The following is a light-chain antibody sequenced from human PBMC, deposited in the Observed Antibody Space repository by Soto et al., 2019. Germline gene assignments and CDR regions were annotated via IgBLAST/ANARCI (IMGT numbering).Light chain of an antibody. CDR1: VIGSIG. CDR3: QVWDSSSDHVI. J-gene: IGLJ2*01. Sequence: SYELTQPPSVSVAPGQTASIICGGNVIGSIGVHWYQQKPGQAPVLVVFDDSDRPSGIPERFSGSNSRNTATLTISRVEAGDEADYYYQVWDSSSDHVIFGGGTKLTVL. CDR2: DDS. V-gene: IGLV3-21*02.